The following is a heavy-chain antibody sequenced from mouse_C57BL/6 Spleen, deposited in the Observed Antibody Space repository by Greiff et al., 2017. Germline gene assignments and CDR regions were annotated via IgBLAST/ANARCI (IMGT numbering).Heavy chain of an antibody. CDR3: TRRGFFITTVVADY. CDR1: GYTFTDYE. J-gene: IGHJ2*01. D-gene: IGHD1-1*01. V-gene: IGHV1-15*01. Sequence: QVQLQQSGAELVRPGASVTLSCKASGYTFTDYEMHWVKQTPVHGLEWIGAIDPETGGTAYNQKVKGKAILAADKSSSTAYVELRSLTSEDSAVYYCTRRGFFITTVVADYWGQGTTLTVAS. CDR2: IDPETGGT.